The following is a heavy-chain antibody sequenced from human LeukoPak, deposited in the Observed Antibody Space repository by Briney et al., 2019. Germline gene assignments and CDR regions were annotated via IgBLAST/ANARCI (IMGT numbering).Heavy chain of an antibody. CDR1: GFTFDDYG. CDR2: IKQDGSEK. Sequence: GGSLRLSCAASGFTFDDYGMSWVRQAPGKGLEWVANIKQDGSEKYYVDSVKGRFTISRDNAKNSLYLQMNSLRAEDTAVYSCARDRGMVRDVIGDAFDIWGQGTMVTVSS. V-gene: IGHV3-7*01. D-gene: IGHD3-10*01. CDR3: ARDRGMVRDVIGDAFDI. J-gene: IGHJ3*02.